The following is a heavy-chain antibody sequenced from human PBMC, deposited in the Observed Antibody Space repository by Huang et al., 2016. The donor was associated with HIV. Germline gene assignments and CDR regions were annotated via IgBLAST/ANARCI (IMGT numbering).Heavy chain of an antibody. CDR1: GGSISGSRYY. CDR3: ARGQSGPSQWLASLGNYYYYMDV. D-gene: IGHD6-19*01. CDR2: IYYGGDS. Sequence: QLQLQESGPGPVKPSATLSLTCSVSGGSISGSRYYWGWIRQPPGKVREWIGSIYYGGDSHYSPSRNRRVTISGDTSKNQFSRKLSSVTDADTAVYYCARGQSGPSQWLASLGNYYYYMDVWGKGTTVTVSS. V-gene: IGHV4-39*01. J-gene: IGHJ6*03.